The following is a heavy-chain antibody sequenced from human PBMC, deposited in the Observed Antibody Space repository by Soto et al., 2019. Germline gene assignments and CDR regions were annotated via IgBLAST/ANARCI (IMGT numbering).Heavy chain of an antibody. D-gene: IGHD6-6*01. V-gene: IGHV3-43*01. CDR2: ISWDGTIT. CDR3: KAEYTDSSAPVEQTSYLDY. CDR1: GFTFDDFT. J-gene: IGHJ4*02. Sequence: EVHLVESGGAGVQPGGSLRLSCAASGFTFDDFTMHWVRQVPGKALEWVSLISWDGTITHYADSVAGRFTISRDNSENSLSLQMNNLRTEDSALYFCKAEYTDSSAPVEQTSYLDYWCQGTLVTVSS.